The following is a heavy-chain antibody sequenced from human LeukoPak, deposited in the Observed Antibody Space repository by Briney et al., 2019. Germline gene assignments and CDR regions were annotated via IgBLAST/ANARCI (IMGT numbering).Heavy chain of an antibody. CDR3: TTDWGGIVVVPAVDY. Sequence: GGSLRLSCAASGFTFSNAWMSWVRQAPGKGLEWVGRIKSKTDGGTTDYAAPVKGRFTISRDDSKNTLYLQMNSLKTEDTAVYYCTTDWGGIVVVPAVDYWGQGTLVTVSS. V-gene: IGHV3-15*01. J-gene: IGHJ4*02. CDR1: GFTFSNAW. CDR2: IKSKTDGGTT. D-gene: IGHD2-2*01.